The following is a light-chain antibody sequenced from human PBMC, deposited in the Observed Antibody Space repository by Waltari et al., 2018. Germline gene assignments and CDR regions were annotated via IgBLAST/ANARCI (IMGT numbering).Light chain of an antibody. CDR1: QSVNGR. CDR2: GTS. Sequence: EIVLTQSPGTLSLSPGERVTPSCRASQSVNGRLVWYQQKPGQAPRLLSYGTSRRATALPDRFSGSGSGTDVSLTISRLEPEDFAVYYCQQHGSLPATFGQGTKVEVK. CDR3: QQHGSLPAT. V-gene: IGKV3-20*01. J-gene: IGKJ1*01.